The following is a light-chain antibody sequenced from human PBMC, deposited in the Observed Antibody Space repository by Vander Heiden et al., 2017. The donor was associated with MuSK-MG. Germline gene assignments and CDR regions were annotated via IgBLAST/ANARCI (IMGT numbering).Light chain of an antibody. Sequence: DIVLTQSAATLSLSPGERATLSCRASQSVSSYLAWYQQKPGQAPRLLIYDASNRATGIPARFSGRGAGTDFTLTISSLEPEDFAVYYCQQRSNWPPLTFGGGTKVEIK. CDR1: QSVSSY. V-gene: IGKV3-11*01. CDR3: QQRSNWPPLT. J-gene: IGKJ4*02. CDR2: DAS.